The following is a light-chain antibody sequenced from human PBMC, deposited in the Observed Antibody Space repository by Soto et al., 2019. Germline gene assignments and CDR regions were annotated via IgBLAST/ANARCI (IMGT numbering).Light chain of an antibody. J-gene: IGKJ1*01. V-gene: IGKV3-20*01. Sequence: EIVLTQSLGTLSLSPGERATLSCRASQSVSGRYLAWYQQKPGQAPRLLIYGASSRATGIPDRFSGSGSGTDFTLTISRLEPEDSAVYYCQQSGRPFGQGTKVDIK. CDR1: QSVSGRY. CDR3: QQSGRP. CDR2: GAS.